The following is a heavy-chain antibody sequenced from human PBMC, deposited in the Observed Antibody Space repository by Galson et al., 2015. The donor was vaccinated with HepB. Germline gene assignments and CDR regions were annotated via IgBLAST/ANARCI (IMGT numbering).Heavy chain of an antibody. D-gene: IGHD6-19*01. Sequence: SLRLSCVDSGFAVSEYNMNWVPQAPGKGLGCVPSIGQQSKNIYYADAVKGRSIISRDNARNSLYLEMNNVRDADTAVYFCARDGQKWLASQQWFCDSWGQGTLVTVSS. CDR2: IGQQSKNI. CDR3: ARDGQKWLASQQWFCDS. CDR1: GFAVSEYN. J-gene: IGHJ4*02. V-gene: IGHV3-21*06.